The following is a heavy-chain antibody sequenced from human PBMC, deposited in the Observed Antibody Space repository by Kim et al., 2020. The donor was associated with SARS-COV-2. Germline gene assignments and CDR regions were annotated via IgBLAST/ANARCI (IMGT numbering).Heavy chain of an antibody. Sequence: GGSLRLSCAASGFTFSSYSMNWVRQAPGKGLEWVSSISSSSSSIYYADTVKGRFTISRDNAKNSLYLQMNSLRAEDTAVYYCARETVTIDYYYYGMDVWGQGTTVTVSS. CDR2: ISSSSSSI. J-gene: IGHJ6*02. V-gene: IGHV3-21*01. D-gene: IGHD4-17*01. CDR3: ARETVTIDYYYYGMDV. CDR1: GFTFSSYS.